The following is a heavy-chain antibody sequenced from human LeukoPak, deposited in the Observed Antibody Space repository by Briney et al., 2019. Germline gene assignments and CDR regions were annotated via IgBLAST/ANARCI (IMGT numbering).Heavy chain of an antibody. Sequence: SETLSLTCGVDGGSFSGYDWTWVRQAPGKGLEWIGQINYGGDTNYNPSLKSRVTISVDTSKKQFSLKVTSVAAADTAVYYCARGLGWKVTPMGLFYMDVWGEGATVTVSS. CDR1: GGSFSGYD. CDR3: ARGLGWKVTPMGLFYMDV. V-gene: IGHV4-34*01. J-gene: IGHJ6*03. D-gene: IGHD1-1*01. CDR2: INYGGDT.